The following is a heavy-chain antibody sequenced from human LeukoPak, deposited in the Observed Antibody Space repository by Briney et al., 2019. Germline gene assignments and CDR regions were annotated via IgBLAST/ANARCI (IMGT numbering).Heavy chain of an antibody. J-gene: IGHJ5*02. CDR2: IYDSGRT. CDR1: GGPISSSSYY. CDR3: ARLKEWFDP. V-gene: IGHV4-39*01. Sequence: SETLSLTCTVSGGPISSSSYYWGWIRQPPGMGLEWIGIIYDSGRTYYNPFLKRRVTISVDTSKNQFSLKLSSVTAADTSVYYCARLKEWFDPWGQGTLVTVSS.